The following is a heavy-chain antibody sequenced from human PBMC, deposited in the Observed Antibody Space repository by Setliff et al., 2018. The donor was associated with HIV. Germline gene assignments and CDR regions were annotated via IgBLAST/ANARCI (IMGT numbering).Heavy chain of an antibody. J-gene: IGHJ6*02. CDR3: ARIRVESYWGYYYYYGMDV. V-gene: IGHV2-26*01. D-gene: IGHD1-26*01. Sequence: LRLSCAASGFIFSDAWMSWVRQAPGKGLEWVAHIFSNDEKSYSTSLKSRLTISKDTSKSQVVLTMTNMDPVDTATYYCARIRVESYWGYYYYYGMDVWGQGTTVTVSS. CDR1: GFIFSDAWM. CDR2: IFSNDEK.